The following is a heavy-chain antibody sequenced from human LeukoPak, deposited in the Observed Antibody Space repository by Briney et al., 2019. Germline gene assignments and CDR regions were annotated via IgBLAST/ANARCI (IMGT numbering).Heavy chain of an antibody. CDR1: GFSLSTSEVG. CDR2: VFWNDDK. CDR3: AHTSAVAEFDY. D-gene: IGHD6-19*01. V-gene: IGHV2-5*01. Sequence: SGPTLVNPTQTLTLTCTFSGFSLSTSEVGVGWIRQPPGKALECLALVFWNDDKRYSPSLKSRLTITKDTSKNQVVLTMTNMDPVDTATYYCAHTSAVAEFDYWAREPWLPSPQ. J-gene: IGHJ4*02.